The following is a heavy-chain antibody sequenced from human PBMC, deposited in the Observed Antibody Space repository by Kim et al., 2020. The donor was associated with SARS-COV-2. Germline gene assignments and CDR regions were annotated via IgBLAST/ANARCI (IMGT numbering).Heavy chain of an antibody. CDR2: ISSSSSYI. D-gene: IGHD1-1*01. J-gene: IGHJ4*02. CDR1: GFTFSSYS. V-gene: IGHV3-21*01. Sequence: GGSLRLSCAASGFTFSSYSMNWVRQAPGKGLEWVSSISSSSSYIYYADSVKGRFTISRDNAKNSLYLQMNSLRAEDTAVYYCARSTGTELPANDQLDYWGQGTLVTVSS. CDR3: ARSTGTELPANDQLDY.